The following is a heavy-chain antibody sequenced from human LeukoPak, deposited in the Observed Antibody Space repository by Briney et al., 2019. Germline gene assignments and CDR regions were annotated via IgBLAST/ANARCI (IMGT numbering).Heavy chain of an antibody. CDR2: ISYDGSNK. J-gene: IGHJ4*02. D-gene: IGHD3-22*01. V-gene: IGHV3-30-3*01. Sequence: GRSLRLSCAASGFTFSSYAMHWVRQAPGKGLEWVAVISYDGSNKYYADSVKGRFTISRDNSKNTLYLQMNSLRAEDTAVYYCAREEGRYDSSGPFDYWGQGTLVTVSS. CDR3: AREEGRYDSSGPFDY. CDR1: GFTFSSYA.